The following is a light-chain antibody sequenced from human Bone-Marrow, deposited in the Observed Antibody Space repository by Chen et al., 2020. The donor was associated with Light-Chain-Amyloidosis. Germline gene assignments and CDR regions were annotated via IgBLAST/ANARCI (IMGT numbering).Light chain of an antibody. Sequence: QSLLTHPPPAPGTPGQAVNIACSGSGSNIGGHSVNWYQHLPGTAPQLVIFNNHKQPSGVPDRFSGSRSGTSASLAISGLQADDEGDYYCAAWDDSLRTYLFGGGTKLTVL. V-gene: IGLV1-44*01. J-gene: IGLJ3*02. CDR2: NNH. CDR1: GSNIGGHS. CDR3: AAWDDSLRTYL.